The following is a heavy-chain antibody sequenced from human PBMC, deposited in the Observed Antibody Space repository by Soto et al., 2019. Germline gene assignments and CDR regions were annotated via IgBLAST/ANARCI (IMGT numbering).Heavy chain of an antibody. V-gene: IGHV3-33*01. CDR3: AADSSGNFDY. J-gene: IGHJ4*02. CDR1: GFTFSSYG. Sequence: QVQLVESGGGVVQPGRSLRLSCAASGFTFSSYGMHWVRQAPGKGLAWVAVIWYDGSNKYYADSVKGRFTTSRDNSKTTLYLQMNSLRAEDTAVYYCAADSSGNFDYWGQGTLVTVSS. D-gene: IGHD3-22*01. CDR2: IWYDGSNK.